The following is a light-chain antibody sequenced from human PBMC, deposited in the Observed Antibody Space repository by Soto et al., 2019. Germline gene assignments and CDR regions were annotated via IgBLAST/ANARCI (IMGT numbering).Light chain of an antibody. V-gene: IGLV2-23*02. Sequence: QSVLTQPASVSGSPGQSITISCAGTGSDVGAYNLVSWYQQHPGKAPVLIICEVNTRPSGISHGFSGSKSGDTASLTISGLQAEDEADYFCCSYAGTAAYVFGTGTKLTVL. CDR2: EVN. CDR3: CSYAGTAAYV. J-gene: IGLJ1*01. CDR1: GSDVGAYNL.